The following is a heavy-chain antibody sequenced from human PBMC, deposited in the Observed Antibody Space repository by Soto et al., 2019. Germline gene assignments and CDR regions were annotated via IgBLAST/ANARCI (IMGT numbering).Heavy chain of an antibody. D-gene: IGHD5-18*01. CDR3: TRSYGYTFGGSLDN. CDR2: IITAFGTT. Sequence: QVQLVQSGPEVKKPGSSVKVSCKASGDTFNSYVITWVRQAPGQGLEWPGGIITAFGTTSYAQNFQDRLTITADEAATTDHMELSSLTSDDTAMYYCTRSYGYTFGGSLDNWGQGTLVTVSS. V-gene: IGHV1-69*01. J-gene: IGHJ4*02. CDR1: GDTFNSYV.